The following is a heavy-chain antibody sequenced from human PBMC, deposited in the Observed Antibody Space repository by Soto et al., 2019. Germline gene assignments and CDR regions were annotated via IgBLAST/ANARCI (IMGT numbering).Heavy chain of an antibody. CDR1: GFTFSSYD. CDR2: ISSNGGTT. Sequence: EVQLAESGGGMVQPGGSLRLCSVASGFTFSSYDMHWVRQAPGKGLEYVSSISSNGGTTYYGNSVKGRFTISRDNSKNTLYLQMGSLRADDMAVYYCVRRVSGNYDYWGQGTLVTVSS. J-gene: IGHJ4*02. V-gene: IGHV3-64*01. CDR3: VRRVSGNYDY. D-gene: IGHD1-7*01.